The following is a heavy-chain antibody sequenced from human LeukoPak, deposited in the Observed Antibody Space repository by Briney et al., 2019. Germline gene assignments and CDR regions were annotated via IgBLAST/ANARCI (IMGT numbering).Heavy chain of an antibody. CDR3: VRDNRASGYSYGSYYYYGMDV. Sequence: PGGSLRLSCAASGFTFSSYDMNWVRQAPGKGLEWVSYIRSSGSDTYYADSVKGRLTISRDNAKNSLFLQMNSLRAEDTAVYYCVRDNRASGYSYGSYYYYGMDVWGKGTTVTVSS. V-gene: IGHV3-48*03. CDR2: IRSSGSDT. D-gene: IGHD5-18*01. J-gene: IGHJ6*04. CDR1: GFTFSSYD.